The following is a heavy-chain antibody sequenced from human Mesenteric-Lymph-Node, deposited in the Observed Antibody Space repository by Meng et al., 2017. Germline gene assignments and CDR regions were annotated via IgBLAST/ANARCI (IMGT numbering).Heavy chain of an antibody. Sequence: GESLKISCAASGFTFNTYALFWVRQAPGKGLEWVAVISYAGSNTYYADSVKGRFTISRDNSKNTLYLQMNTLRAEDTAVYYCARDTSYISSSSWYSYYYYGMDVWGQGTTVTVSS. D-gene: IGHD6-13*01. V-gene: IGHV3-30*04. J-gene: IGHJ6*02. CDR2: ISYAGSNT. CDR3: ARDTSYISSSSWYSYYYYGMDV. CDR1: GFTFNTYA.